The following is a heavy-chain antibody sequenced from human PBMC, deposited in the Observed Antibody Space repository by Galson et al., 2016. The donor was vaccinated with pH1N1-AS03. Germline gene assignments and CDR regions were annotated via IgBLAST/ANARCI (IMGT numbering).Heavy chain of an antibody. D-gene: IGHD6-19*01. Sequence: SCAASGFTFTSHVMSWVRQAPGMGLEWVSSISNHGAATYYADSVKGRFTISRDNSKNTLFLLMNSLRAEDTAVYYCARDEGVAVAPRAFDSWGQGTLVTVSS. V-gene: IGHV3-23*01. CDR1: GFTFTSHV. CDR2: ISNHGAAT. CDR3: ARDEGVAVAPRAFDS. J-gene: IGHJ4*02.